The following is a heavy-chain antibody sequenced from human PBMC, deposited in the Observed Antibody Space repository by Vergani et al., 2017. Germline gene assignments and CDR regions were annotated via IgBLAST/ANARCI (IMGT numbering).Heavy chain of an antibody. CDR3: AREVAAAGSIDY. CDR1: GGSISSGGYY. CDR2: IYYSGST. V-gene: IGHV4-31*03. D-gene: IGHD6-13*01. J-gene: IGHJ4*02. Sequence: QVQLQESGPGLVKPSQTLSLTCTVSGGSISSGGYYWSWIRQHPGKGLEWIGYIYYSGSTYYNPSLKSRVTRSVDTSKNQFSRKLSSVTAADTAVYYCAREVAAAGSIDYWGQGTLVTVSS.